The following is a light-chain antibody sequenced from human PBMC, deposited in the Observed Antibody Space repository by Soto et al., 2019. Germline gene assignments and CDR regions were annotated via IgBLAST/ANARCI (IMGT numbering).Light chain of an antibody. CDR1: QSVSSSY. CDR3: QQYGNSPFT. Sequence: EIMLTQSPGTLSLSPGERATLSCRASQSVSSSYLAWYRLKPGQAPRLLIYGASTRATGIPDRFSGSESGTDFTLTISRLEPEDFVVYYCQQYGNSPFTFGQGTRLEIK. J-gene: IGKJ5*01. CDR2: GAS. V-gene: IGKV3-20*01.